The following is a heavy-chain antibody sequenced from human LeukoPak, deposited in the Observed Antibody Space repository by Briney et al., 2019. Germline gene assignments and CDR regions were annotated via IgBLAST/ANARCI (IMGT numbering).Heavy chain of an antibody. CDR1: GYTFTGYY. CDR2: INPNSGGT. Sequence: GASVKVSCKASGYTFTGYYMHWVRQAPGQGLEWMGWINPNSGGTNYAQKFQGRVTMTRDTSTSTVYMELSSLRSEDTAVYYCAREINTLAVAGRDGFDPWGQGTLVTVSS. CDR3: AREINTLAVAGRDGFDP. J-gene: IGHJ5*02. D-gene: IGHD6-19*01. V-gene: IGHV1-2*02.